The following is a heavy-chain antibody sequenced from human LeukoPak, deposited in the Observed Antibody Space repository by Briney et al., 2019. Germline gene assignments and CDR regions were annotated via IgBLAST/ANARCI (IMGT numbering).Heavy chain of an antibody. CDR1: GYTFTSYA. D-gene: IGHD2-2*01. J-gene: IGHJ3*02. V-gene: IGHV1-3*01. CDR2: INAGNGNT. Sequence: ASVKVSCKASGYTFTSYAMHWVRQAPGQSLEWMGWINAGNGNTKYSQKFQGRVTITRDTSASTAYMELSSLRSEDTAVYYCARAGGSKNIVVVPAALGAFDIWGQGTMVAVSS. CDR3: ARAGGSKNIVVVPAALGAFDI.